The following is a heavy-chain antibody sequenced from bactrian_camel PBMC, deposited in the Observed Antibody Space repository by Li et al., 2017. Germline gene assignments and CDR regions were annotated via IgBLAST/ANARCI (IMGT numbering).Heavy chain of an antibody. CDR2: IDSDARL. Sequence: HVQLVESGGGSVPAGGSLRHSCAGSGFTSMNHCMGWFRQVPGKEREVVATIDSDARLAYADDEKGRFTVSKANAESTLYLEMNNLKPMDTAIYYCALNKAPTCTDWSYTGWYDYWARGPRSPSP. J-gene: IGHJ4*01. CDR1: GFTSMNHC. CDR3: ALNKAPTCTDWSYTGWYDY. V-gene: IGHV3S55*01. D-gene: IGHD2*01.